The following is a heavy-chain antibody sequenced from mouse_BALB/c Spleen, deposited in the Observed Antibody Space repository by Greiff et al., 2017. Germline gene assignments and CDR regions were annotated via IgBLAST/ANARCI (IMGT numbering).Heavy chain of an antibody. Sequence: EVKVEESGGGLVKPGGSLKLSCAASGFTFSSYAMSWVRQSPEKRLEWVAEISSGGSYTYYPDTVTGRFTISRDNAKNTLYLEMSSLRSEDTAMYYCARERGYDGAWFAYWGQGTLVTVSA. CDR2: ISSGGSYT. V-gene: IGHV5-9-4*01. CDR3: ARERGYDGAWFAY. D-gene: IGHD2-14*01. CDR1: GFTFSSYA. J-gene: IGHJ3*01.